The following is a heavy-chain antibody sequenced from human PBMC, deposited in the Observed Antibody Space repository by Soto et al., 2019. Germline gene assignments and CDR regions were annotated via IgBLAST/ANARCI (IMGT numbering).Heavy chain of an antibody. CDR1: GFTFSSYS. Sequence: GGSLRLSCAASGFTFSSYSMNWVRQAPGKGLEWVSYISSSSSTIYYADSVKGRFTISRDNAKNSLYLQMNSLRDEDTAVYYCARLTSTSTVTTFWEDAFDIWGQGTMVTVSS. D-gene: IGHD4-17*01. J-gene: IGHJ3*02. CDR3: ARLTSTSTVTTFWEDAFDI. CDR2: ISSSSSTI. V-gene: IGHV3-48*02.